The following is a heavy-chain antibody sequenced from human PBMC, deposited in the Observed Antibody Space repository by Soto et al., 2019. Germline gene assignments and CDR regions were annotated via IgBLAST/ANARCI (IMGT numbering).Heavy chain of an antibody. Sequence: SETLSLTCTVSGGSISSGGYYWSWIRQHPGKGLEWIGYIYYSGSTYYNPSLKSRVTISVDTSKNQFSLKLSSVTAADTAVYYCASSVSYRVDYWGQGTLVTVSS. J-gene: IGHJ4*02. CDR1: GGSISSGGYY. CDR3: ASSVSYRVDY. V-gene: IGHV4-31*03. D-gene: IGHD3-16*02. CDR2: IYYSGST.